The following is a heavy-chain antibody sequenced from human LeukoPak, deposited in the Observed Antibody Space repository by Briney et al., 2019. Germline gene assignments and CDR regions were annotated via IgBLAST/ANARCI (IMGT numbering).Heavy chain of an antibody. CDR2: ILFDGSNK. CDR1: GFTFSSYG. J-gene: IGHJ5*02. V-gene: IGHV3-30*03. Sequence: GGSLRLSCAASGFTFSSYGMHWVRQAPGKGLEWVAVILFDGSNKYYADAVKGRFTISRDNSKNTLYLQMNSLRAEDTAVYYCARPLIRVGATEPNWFDPWGQGTLVTVSS. CDR3: ARPLIRVGATEPNWFDP. D-gene: IGHD1-26*01.